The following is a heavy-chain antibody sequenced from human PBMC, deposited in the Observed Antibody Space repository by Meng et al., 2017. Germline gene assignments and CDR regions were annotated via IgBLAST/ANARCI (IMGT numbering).Heavy chain of an antibody. Sequence: ASVKVSCKASGYTFTSYYMHWVRRAPGQGLEWMGIINPSGGSTSYAQKFQGRVTMTRDTSTSTVYMELSSLRSEDTAVYYCARDSSESTLGYCSSTSCYQQAHWYFDLWGRGTLVTVSS. CDR2: INPSGGST. V-gene: IGHV1-46*01. CDR3: ARDSSESTLGYCSSTSCYQQAHWYFDL. CDR1: GYTFTSYY. J-gene: IGHJ2*01. D-gene: IGHD2-2*01.